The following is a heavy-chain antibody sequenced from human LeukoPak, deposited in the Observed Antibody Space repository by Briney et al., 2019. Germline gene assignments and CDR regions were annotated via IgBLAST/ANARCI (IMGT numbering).Heavy chain of an antibody. D-gene: IGHD2-21*02. J-gene: IGHJ6*03. CDR1: GGSISSYY. V-gene: IGHV4-4*07. CDR2: IYTSGNT. Sequence: SETLSLTCTVSGGSISSYYWSWIRQPAGKGLEWIGRIYTSGNTNYNPSLKSRVTMSVDTSKSQFSLKLNPVTAADTAVYYCARNGVTSGARNYYYYMDVWGKGTTVTVSS. CDR3: ARNGVTSGARNYYYYMDV.